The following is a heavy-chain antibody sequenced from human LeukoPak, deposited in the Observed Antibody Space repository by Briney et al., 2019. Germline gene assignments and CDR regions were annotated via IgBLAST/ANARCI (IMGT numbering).Heavy chain of an antibody. CDR1: GFTFSSYW. D-gene: IGHD3-3*01. J-gene: IGHJ4*02. V-gene: IGHV3-74*01. CDR3: TTGSCDFWSGYYHAGCKDFYFDY. CDR2: INTGGSTT. Sequence: GGSLRLSCAASGFTFSSYWMHWVRQAPGKGLVWVSRINTGGSTTDYADSVKGRFTISRDNAKNTLYLQMNSLKTEDTAVYYCTTGSCDFWSGYYHAGCKDFYFDYWGQGTLVTVSS.